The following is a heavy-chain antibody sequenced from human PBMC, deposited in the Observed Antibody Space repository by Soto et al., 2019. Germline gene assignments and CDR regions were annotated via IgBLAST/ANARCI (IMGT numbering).Heavy chain of an antibody. CDR3: ARHEEGGIHAFDI. CDR2: IYYSGST. J-gene: IGHJ3*02. D-gene: IGHD1-26*01. V-gene: IGHV4-39*01. CDR1: GGSISSSSYY. Sequence: SETLSLTCTVSGGSISSSSYYWGWIRQPPGKGLEWIGSIYYSGSTYYNPSLKSRVTISVDTSKNQFSLKLSSVTAADTAVYYCARHEEGGIHAFDIWGQGTMVTVSS.